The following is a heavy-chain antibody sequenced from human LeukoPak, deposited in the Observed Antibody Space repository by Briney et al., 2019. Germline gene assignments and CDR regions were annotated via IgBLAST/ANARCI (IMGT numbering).Heavy chain of an antibody. D-gene: IGHD2-21*01. CDR1: GGSINSQY. Sequence: SETLSLTCTVSGGSINSQYWSWIRQPAGKGLEWIGRMYTNGESDYNPSLKSRVTISVDTSKNQFSLKLSSVTAADTAVYYCARLTESVIAISYYFDYWGQGTLVTVSS. CDR2: MYTNGES. J-gene: IGHJ4*02. CDR3: ARLTESVIAISYYFDY. V-gene: IGHV4-4*07.